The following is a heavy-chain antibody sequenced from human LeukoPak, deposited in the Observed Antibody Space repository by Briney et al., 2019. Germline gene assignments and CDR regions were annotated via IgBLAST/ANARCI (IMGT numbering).Heavy chain of an antibody. J-gene: IGHJ5*02. D-gene: IGHD3-9*01. CDR3: ARELWVLRYFDWLSGFDP. V-gene: IGHV4-34*01. Sequence: SETLSLTCAVYGGSFSGYYWSWIRQPPGKGLEWIGEINHSGSTNYNPSLKSRVTISVDTSKNQFSLKLSSVTAADTAVYYCARELWVLRYFDWLSGFDPWGQGTLVTVSS. CDR2: INHSGST. CDR1: GGSFSGYY.